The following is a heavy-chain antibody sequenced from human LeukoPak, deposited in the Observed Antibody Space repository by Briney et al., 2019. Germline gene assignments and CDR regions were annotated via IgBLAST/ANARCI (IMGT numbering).Heavy chain of an antibody. CDR3: ATPGKWPVYFDY. V-gene: IGHV3-23*01. J-gene: IGHJ4*02. D-gene: IGHD6-19*01. CDR2: VSGSGTTT. CDR1: GFTFGNYA. Sequence: GGSLRLSCAASGFTFGNYAMSCVRQAPGKGLEWVSGVSGSGTTTYYADSVKGRFSISRDNSKNTLFLQKNRPRTADTAVYYCATPGKWPVYFDYWGPGTQVAVSS.